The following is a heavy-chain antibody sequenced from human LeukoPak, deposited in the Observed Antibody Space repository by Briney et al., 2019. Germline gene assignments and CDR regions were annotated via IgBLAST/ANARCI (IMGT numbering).Heavy chain of an antibody. CDR1: GFTFSSYA. D-gene: IGHD3-3*01. CDR2: ISGSGDNT. CDR3: ARITNRFFDY. Sequence: GGSLRLSCAASGFTFSSYAMSWVRQAPGKGLEWVSVISGSGDNTYYADSVKGRLTISRDNSKNTLYLQMNSLRGEDTAVYYCARITNRFFDYWGQGTLVTVS. V-gene: IGHV3-23*01. J-gene: IGHJ4*02.